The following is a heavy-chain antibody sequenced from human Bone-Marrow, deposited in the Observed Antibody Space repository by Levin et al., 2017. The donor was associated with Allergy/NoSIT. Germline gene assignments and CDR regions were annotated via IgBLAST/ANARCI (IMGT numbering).Heavy chain of an antibody. V-gene: IGHV3-30*18. CDR2: ISYDGSNK. Sequence: PGGSLRLSCAASGFTFSNYGMHWVRQAPGKGLEWVAVISYDGSNKYFAASVKGRFTISRDNSKNTLYLQMNSLRAEDTAVYYCAKFTPYGDYFDYWGQGTLVTVSS. CDR1: GFTFSNYG. CDR3: AKFTPYGDYFDY. D-gene: IGHD4-17*01. J-gene: IGHJ4*02.